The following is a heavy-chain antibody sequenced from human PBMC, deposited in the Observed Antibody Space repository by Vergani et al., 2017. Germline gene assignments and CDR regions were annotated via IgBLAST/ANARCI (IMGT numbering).Heavy chain of an antibody. CDR3: AKAGILRFSGMDV. CDR1: GFTFSSYA. V-gene: IGHV3-23*01. D-gene: IGHD1-14*01. CDR2: ISGSGGST. Sequence: EVQLLESGGGLVQPGGSLRLSCAASGFTFSSYAMSWVRQAPGKGLEWVSAISGSGGSTYYADSVKGLFTISRENSKTTPYLQMNRLSAEDTAVYYCAKAGILRFSGMDVWGQGTTVTVSS. J-gene: IGHJ6*02.